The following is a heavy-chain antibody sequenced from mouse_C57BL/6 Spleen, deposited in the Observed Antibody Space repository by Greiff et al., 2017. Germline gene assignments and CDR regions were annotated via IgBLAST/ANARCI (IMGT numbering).Heavy chain of an antibody. J-gene: IGHJ4*01. CDR3: TTPSLSRGAMDY. CDR2: IDPENGDT. V-gene: IGHV14-4*01. CDR1: GFNIKDAY. Sequence: VQLQQSGAELVRPGASVKLSCTASGFNIKDAYMHWVKQRPAQGLEWIGWIDPENGDTAYASKVQGKATITADTSSNTAYLQRSSLTSEDTAVYDWTTPSLSRGAMDYWGQGTSVTVSS.